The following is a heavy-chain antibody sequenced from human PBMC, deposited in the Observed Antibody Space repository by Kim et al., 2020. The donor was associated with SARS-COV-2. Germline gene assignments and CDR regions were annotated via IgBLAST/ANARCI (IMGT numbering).Heavy chain of an antibody. V-gene: IGHV1-69*13. CDR1: GGTFSSKT. Sequence: SVKVSCKASGGTFSSKTIHWVRQAPGQGLEWMGGIIPIFGTPKYAQKFQGRVTITADESTSTAYMELSSLRSEDTAVYYCARAGIDYYDSSGYKEYFQEWGQGTLVTVSS. D-gene: IGHD3-22*01. CDR2: IIPIFGTP. CDR3: ARAGIDYYDSSGYKEYFQE. J-gene: IGHJ1*01.